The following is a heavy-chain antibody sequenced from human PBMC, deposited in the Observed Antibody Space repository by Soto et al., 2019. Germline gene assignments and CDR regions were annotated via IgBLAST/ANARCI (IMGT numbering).Heavy chain of an antibody. CDR1: GFTFCSYS. Sequence: GWSLRLSCAASGFTFCSYSVSWVRKDPGKGLEWVSGISGSGGSTYYADSVKGRFTISRDNPKNTLHLQMNSLRAEDTAVYYCAKDPPATYYYDSTGYYYYVDYWGQGTLVTVSS. CDR3: AKDPPATYYYDSTGYYYYVDY. J-gene: IGHJ4*02. D-gene: IGHD3-22*01. V-gene: IGHV3-23*01. CDR2: ISGSGGST.